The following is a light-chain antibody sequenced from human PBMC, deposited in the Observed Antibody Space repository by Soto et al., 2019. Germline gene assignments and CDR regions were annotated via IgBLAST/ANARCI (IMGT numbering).Light chain of an antibody. J-gene: IGKJ5*01. V-gene: IGKV1-39*01. CDR3: QQDNSFPIT. CDR1: QNINTY. CDR2: GAS. Sequence: VQMTQSPCSLSAAVGDRGTIACRASQNINTYLNWYQQKPGKAPTLLIYGASSLQSGVPPRYSGSGYGTDFTLTISSLQPEDFATYYCQQDNSFPITFGQGTRLEIK.